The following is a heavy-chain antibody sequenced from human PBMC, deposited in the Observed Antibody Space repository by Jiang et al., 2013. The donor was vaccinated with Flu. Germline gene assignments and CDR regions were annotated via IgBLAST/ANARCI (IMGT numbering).Heavy chain of an antibody. D-gene: IGHD3-22*01. CDR2: INAGNGNT. V-gene: IGHV1-3*01. J-gene: IGHJ4*02. CDR3: ARGALYYYDSSGYNDY. CDR1: TSYA. Sequence: TSYAMHWVRQAPGQRLEWMGWINAGNGNTNYAQKLQGRVTMTTDTSTSTAYMELRSLRSDDTAVYYCARGALYYYDSSGYNDYWGQGTLVTVSS.